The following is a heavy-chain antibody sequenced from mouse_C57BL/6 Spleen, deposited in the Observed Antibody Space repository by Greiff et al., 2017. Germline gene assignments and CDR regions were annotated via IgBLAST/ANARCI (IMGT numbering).Heavy chain of an antibody. CDR3: AKWLPLYAMGY. CDR2: IHPNSGST. D-gene: IGHD2-2*01. V-gene: IGHV1-64*01. Sequence: VKLMESGAELVKPGASVKLSCKASGYTFTSYWMHWVKQRTGQGLEWIGMIHPNSGSTNYNEKFKSKATLTVDKSSSTAYMQLSSLTSEDSAVYYCAKWLPLYAMGYWGQGTSVTVSS. CDR1: GYTFTSYW. J-gene: IGHJ4*01.